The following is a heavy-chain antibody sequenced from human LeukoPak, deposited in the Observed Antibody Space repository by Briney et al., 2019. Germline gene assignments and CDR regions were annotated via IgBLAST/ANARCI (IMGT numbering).Heavy chain of an antibody. CDR2: ISGSGGST. Sequence: GGSLRLSCAASGFTFSSYAMSWVRQAPGKGLEWVSAISGSGGSTYYADSVKGRFTISRDNSKNTLYLQMNSLRAEDTAVYYCAKVGRRLPTVTTRGDFDYWGQGTLVTVSS. CDR3: AKVGRRLPTVTTRGDFDY. CDR1: GFTFSSYA. J-gene: IGHJ4*02. V-gene: IGHV3-23*01. D-gene: IGHD4-17*01.